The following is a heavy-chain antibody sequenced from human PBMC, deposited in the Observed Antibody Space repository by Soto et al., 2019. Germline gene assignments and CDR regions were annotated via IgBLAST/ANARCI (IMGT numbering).Heavy chain of an antibody. Sequence: QLKLQGSGPGLLKPSQTLSLTCPVSGASISSGGYSWGWTRQHPGKGLEWIGSIFYSGGTYYNPSLESRVTISVDTSKNQFSLKLSSVTAADTAVYYCARGVLHWGQGTLVTVSS. CDR1: GASISSGGYS. CDR2: IFYSGGT. J-gene: IGHJ4*02. D-gene: IGHD3-16*01. V-gene: IGHV4-31*03. CDR3: ARGVLH.